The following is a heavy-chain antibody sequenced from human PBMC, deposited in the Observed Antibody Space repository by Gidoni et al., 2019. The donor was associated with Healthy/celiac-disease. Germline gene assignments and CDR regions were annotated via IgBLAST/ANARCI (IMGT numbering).Heavy chain of an antibody. Sequence: QVTLKEYGPVLVKPTETRTLTCTASGFPLSNARMGVSWIRQPPGKALEWLAHIFSNDEKSYSTSLKSRLTISKDTSKSQVVLTMTNMDPVDTATYYCARIEAADYYYGMDVWGQGTTVTVSS. CDR2: IFSNDEK. CDR3: ARIEAADYYYGMDV. D-gene: IGHD6-13*01. J-gene: IGHJ6*02. CDR1: GFPLSNARMG. V-gene: IGHV2-26*01.